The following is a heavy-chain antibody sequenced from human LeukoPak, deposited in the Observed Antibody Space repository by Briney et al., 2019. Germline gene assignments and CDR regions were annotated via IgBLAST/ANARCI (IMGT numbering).Heavy chain of an antibody. J-gene: IGHJ4*02. D-gene: IGHD4-11*01. CDR2: ISGSGGST. Sequence: PGGSLRLSCAASGFTFSSYAMSWVRQAPGKGLEWVSAISGSGGSTYYADSVKGRFTISRDNSKNTLYLQMNNLRADDTAVYYCARDPPAVTTNTYGWGQGTLVTVSS. CDR3: ARDPPAVTTNTYG. V-gene: IGHV3-23*01. CDR1: GFTFSSYA.